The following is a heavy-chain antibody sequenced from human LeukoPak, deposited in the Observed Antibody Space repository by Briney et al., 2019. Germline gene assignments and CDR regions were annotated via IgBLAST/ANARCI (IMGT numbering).Heavy chain of an antibody. Sequence: SETLSLTCAVYGGSFSGYYWSWIRQPPGKGLEWIGEISHSGSTNYNPSLKSRVTISVDTSKNQFSLKLSSVTAADTAVYHCAKSIGGDYGYYFDYWGQGTLVTVSS. CDR3: AKSIGGDYGYYFDY. CDR1: GGSFSGYY. D-gene: IGHD4-17*01. CDR2: ISHSGST. V-gene: IGHV4-34*01. J-gene: IGHJ4*02.